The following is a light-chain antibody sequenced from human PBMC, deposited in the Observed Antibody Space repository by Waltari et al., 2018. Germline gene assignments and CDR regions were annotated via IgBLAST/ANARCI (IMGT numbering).Light chain of an antibody. V-gene: IGLV2-14*03. J-gene: IGLJ2*01. CDR2: DVN. CDR1: SSDVGSYNY. Sequence: QSALTQPASVSGSPGQSITISCTGTSSDVGSYNYVSWYQQHPGTTPRLMIYDVNNRPSGVSNRFSASKSGDTASRTISGLQAEDEADYYCCSFTTTNTGVFGGGTKLTVL. CDR3: CSFTTTNTGV.